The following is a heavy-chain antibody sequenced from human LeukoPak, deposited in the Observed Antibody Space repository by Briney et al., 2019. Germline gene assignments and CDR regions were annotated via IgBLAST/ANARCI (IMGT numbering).Heavy chain of an antibody. Sequence: SETLSLSCAVSGNSISRYYWSWIRQPPGKGLEYIGYIHTSGNSNYTPSLKSRVTISVDTSKNQLSLKLSSVTAADTAIYYCAKLEYRPFRPRDWYLDIWGRGTPVTVSS. CDR2: IHTSGNS. CDR1: GNSISRYY. J-gene: IGHJ2*01. CDR3: AKLEYRPFRPRDWYLDI. D-gene: IGHD3-3*01. V-gene: IGHV4-4*09.